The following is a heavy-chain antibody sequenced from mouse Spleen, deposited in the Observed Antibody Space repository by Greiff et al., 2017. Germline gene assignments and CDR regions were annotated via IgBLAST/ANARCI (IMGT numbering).Heavy chain of an antibody. CDR1: GFTFSDYG. J-gene: IGHJ2*01. Sequence: EVKLVESGGGLVKPGGSLKLSCAASGFTFSDYGMHWVRQAPEKGLEWVAYISSGSSTIYYADTVKGRFTISRDNAKNTLFLQMTSLRSEDTAMYYCARDYYSASSYYFDYWGQGTTLTVSS. CDR2: ISSGSSTI. CDR3: ARDYYSASSYYFDY. D-gene: IGHD1-1*01. V-gene: IGHV5-17*01.